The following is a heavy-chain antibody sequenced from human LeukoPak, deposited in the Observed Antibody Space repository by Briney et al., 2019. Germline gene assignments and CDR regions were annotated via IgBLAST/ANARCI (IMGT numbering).Heavy chain of an antibody. Sequence: GASVKVSCKASGYTFTGYYMHWVRQAPGQGLEWMGLINPNSGGTNYAQKFQGRVTMTRDTSISTAYMELSRLRSDDTAVYYCARTPLWSSSWSSFDSWGQGTLVTVSS. CDR3: ARTPLWSSSWSSFDS. V-gene: IGHV1-2*06. CDR2: INPNSGGT. CDR1: GYTFTGYY. J-gene: IGHJ4*02. D-gene: IGHD6-13*01.